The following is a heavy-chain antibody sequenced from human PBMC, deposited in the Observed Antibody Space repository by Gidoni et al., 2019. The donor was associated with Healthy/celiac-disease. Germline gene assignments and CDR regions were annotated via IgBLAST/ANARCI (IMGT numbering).Heavy chain of an antibody. D-gene: IGHD5-12*01. V-gene: IGHV3-30-3*01. CDR3: ARARGFHFDY. CDR2: ISYDGSNK. CDR1: GFTFSSYA. J-gene: IGHJ4*02. Sequence: QVQLVASGGGVVHPGRPLRSSLATSGFTFSSYAMHWVRQAPCKGLEWVAVISYDGSNKYYADSVKGRFTISRDNYKNTLYLQMNSLRAEETAVYYCARARGFHFDYWGQGTLVTVSS.